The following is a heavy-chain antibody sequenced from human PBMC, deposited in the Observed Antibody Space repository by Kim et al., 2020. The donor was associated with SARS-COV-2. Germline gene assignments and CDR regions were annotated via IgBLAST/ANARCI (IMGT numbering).Heavy chain of an antibody. D-gene: IGHD3-9*01. Sequence: KGRFTISRDNAKNSLYLQMNSLRAEDTAVYYCARSGVLRYFDWSIDAFDIWGQGTMVTVSS. CDR3: ARSGVLRYFDWSIDAFDI. J-gene: IGHJ3*02. V-gene: IGHV3-48*03.